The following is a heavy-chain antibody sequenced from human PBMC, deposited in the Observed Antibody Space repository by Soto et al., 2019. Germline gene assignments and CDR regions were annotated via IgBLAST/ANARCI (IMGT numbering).Heavy chain of an antibody. CDR1: GGSVSSGTSY. D-gene: IGHD3-16*01. V-gene: IGHV4-61*01. CDR2: SFYSGRH. CDR3: ARGLTFFDS. Sequence: QGQLQESGPGLVKPSETLSLTCTVSGGSVSSGTSYWTWIRQPPGKGLEWIGYSFYSGRHNYSPSLKSPVTPLVDNSENVCSLKLTSLTAADPVVYYCARGLTFFDSWGQGSLVTVSS. J-gene: IGHJ5*01.